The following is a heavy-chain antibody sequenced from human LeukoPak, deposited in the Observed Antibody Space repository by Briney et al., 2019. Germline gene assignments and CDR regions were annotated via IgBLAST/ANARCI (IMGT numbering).Heavy chain of an antibody. D-gene: IGHD5-12*01. Sequence: ASVKVPYKASGYSFSNYAIYWVRQAPGQRLEWMGWINPGYGNTKYSQEFRGRVTITRDTSASTAYMELSSLRSDDMAVYYCARSRGHYSGYANDAFDIWGQGTMVTVSS. J-gene: IGHJ3*02. CDR3: ARSRGHYSGYANDAFDI. V-gene: IGHV1-3*03. CDR2: INPGYGNT. CDR1: GYSFSNYA.